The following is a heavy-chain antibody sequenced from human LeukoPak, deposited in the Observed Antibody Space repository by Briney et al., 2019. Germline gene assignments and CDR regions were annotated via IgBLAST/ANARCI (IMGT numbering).Heavy chain of an antibody. J-gene: IGHJ4*02. CDR3: GGVFDF. CDR2: IKDDGTTT. CDR1: GFTFSNSW. D-gene: IGHD2-8*01. Sequence: PGGSLRLSCAASGFTFSNSWTRWVRQAPGKGLMWVSGIKDDGTTTFYADSVKGRFSISIDSAKNTLYLQMNSLTVDDSGVYYCGGVFDFWGQGALVTVSS. V-gene: IGHV3-74*01.